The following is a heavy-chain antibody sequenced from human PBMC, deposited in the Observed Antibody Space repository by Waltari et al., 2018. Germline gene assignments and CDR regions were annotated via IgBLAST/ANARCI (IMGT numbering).Heavy chain of an antibody. CDR3: ARGDVLKDSSGLS. CDR1: GGSFSGYY. Sequence: QLQLQESGPGLLKPSETLSLTCAVYGGSFSGYYWSWIRQPPGKGLEWIGEINHSGSTNYNPSLKSRVTISVDTSKNQFSLKLSSVTAADTAVYYCARGDVLKDSSGLSWGQGTLVTVSS. J-gene: IGHJ5*02. CDR2: INHSGST. V-gene: IGHV4-34*01. D-gene: IGHD3-22*01.